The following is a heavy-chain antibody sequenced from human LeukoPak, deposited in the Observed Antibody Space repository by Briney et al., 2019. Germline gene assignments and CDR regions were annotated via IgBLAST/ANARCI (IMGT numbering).Heavy chain of an antibody. D-gene: IGHD2-15*01. V-gene: IGHV4-59*01. Sequence: SETLSLTCTVSGGSILAFYWSWIRQPPGKGLEWIGYIYYSGSTNYTPSLKSRVTMSVDTSKNQFSLKLSSVTAADTAVYYCARGRYCSDGSCYLDYWGQGTLVTVSS. CDR2: IYYSGST. CDR3: ARGRYCSDGSCYLDY. CDR1: GGSILAFY. J-gene: IGHJ4*02.